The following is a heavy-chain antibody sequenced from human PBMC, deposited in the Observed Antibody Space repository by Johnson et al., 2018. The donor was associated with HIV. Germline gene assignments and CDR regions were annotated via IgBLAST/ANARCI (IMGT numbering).Heavy chain of an antibody. D-gene: IGHD6-6*01. CDR2: SNWNGGST. J-gene: IGHJ3*02. Sequence: EWVSGSNWNGGSTGYGDSVKGRFTISRDNAKNSLYLQMNSLRAEDTAVYYCARSYSSSSHDAFDIWGQGTMVTVSS. V-gene: IGHV3-20*03. CDR3: ARSYSSSSHDAFDI.